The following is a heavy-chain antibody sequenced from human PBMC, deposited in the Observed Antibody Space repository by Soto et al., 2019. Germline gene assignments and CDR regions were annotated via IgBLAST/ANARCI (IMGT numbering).Heavy chain of an antibody. J-gene: IGHJ4*02. CDR1: GGCISSYY. CDR3: ARGRFGELIPSDY. Sequence: QVQRQESGPGLVMPSETLSLTCTVSGGCISSYYWSWIRQPPGKGLEWIGYIYYSGSTNYNPSLKSRVTISVDTSKNQFSLKLSSVTAADTAVYYCARGRFGELIPSDYWGQGTLVTVSS. CDR2: IYYSGST. D-gene: IGHD3-10*01. V-gene: IGHV4-59*01.